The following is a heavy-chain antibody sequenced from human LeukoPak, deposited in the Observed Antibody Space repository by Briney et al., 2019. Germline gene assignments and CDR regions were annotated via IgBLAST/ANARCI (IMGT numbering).Heavy chain of an antibody. D-gene: IGHD3-3*01. V-gene: IGHV1-46*01. J-gene: IGHJ6*02. CDR3: ASGLITIFYYYGMDV. Sequence: ASVTVSCKASGYTFTSYYMHWVRQAPGQGLEWMGIINPSGGSTSYAQKFQGRVTMTRDTSTSTVYMELSSLRSEDTAVYYCASGLITIFYYYGMDVWGQGTTVTVSS. CDR2: INPSGGST. CDR1: GYTFTSYY.